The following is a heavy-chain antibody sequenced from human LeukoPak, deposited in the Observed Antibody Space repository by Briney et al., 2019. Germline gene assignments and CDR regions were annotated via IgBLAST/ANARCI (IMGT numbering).Heavy chain of an antibody. CDR2: ISSSSSYI. Sequence: GGSLRLSCAASGFTFSSYSMNWVRQAPGKGLEWVSSISSSSSYIYYADSVKGRFTISRDNAKNSLYLQMNSLRAEDTAVYYCAREGSSSFRESAFDIWGQGTMVTVSS. CDR1: GFTFSSYS. J-gene: IGHJ3*02. V-gene: IGHV3-21*01. D-gene: IGHD6-6*01. CDR3: AREGSSSFRESAFDI.